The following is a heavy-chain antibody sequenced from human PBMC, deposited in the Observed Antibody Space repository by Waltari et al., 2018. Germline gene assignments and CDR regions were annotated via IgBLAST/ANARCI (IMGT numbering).Heavy chain of an antibody. J-gene: IGHJ4*02. CDR3: AKSGGSGSYYDYFDY. CDR2: ISWNSGSI. V-gene: IGHV3-9*01. Sequence: EVQLVESGGGLVQPGRSLRLSCAASGFTFDDYAMHWVRQAPGKGLEWVSGISWNSGSIGYADSVKGRFTISRDNAKNSLYLQMNSLRAEDTALYYCAKSGGSGSYYDYFDYWGQGTLVTVSS. D-gene: IGHD3-10*01. CDR1: GFTFDDYA.